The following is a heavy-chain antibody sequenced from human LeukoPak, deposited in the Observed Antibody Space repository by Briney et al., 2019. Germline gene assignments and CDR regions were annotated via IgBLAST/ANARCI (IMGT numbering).Heavy chain of an antibody. CDR3: ARFPRY. J-gene: IGHJ4*02. CDR2: FYYSGRT. CDR1: GASISSYY. Sequence: PSETLSLTCTVSGASISSYYWSWIRQSPGKGLEWIGYFYYSGRTNYNPSLKNRVTISVDASKNQLSLRLTSATAADTAIYYCARFPRYWGQGILVTVSS. V-gene: IGHV4-59*01.